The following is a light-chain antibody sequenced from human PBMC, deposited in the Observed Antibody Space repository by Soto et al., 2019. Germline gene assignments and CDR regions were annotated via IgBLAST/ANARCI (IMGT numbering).Light chain of an antibody. CDR2: SNN. CDR3: AAWDDSLKGPL. Sequence: QSVLTQPPSASGTPGQRVTIPCSGSGSNIGTKTVTWYQQFPGAAPKVLIYSNNQRPSGVPDRFSGSKSDTAASLAISGLQSEDEADYYCAAWDDSLKGPLFGGGTKVTVL. J-gene: IGLJ3*02. CDR1: GSNIGTKT. V-gene: IGLV1-44*01.